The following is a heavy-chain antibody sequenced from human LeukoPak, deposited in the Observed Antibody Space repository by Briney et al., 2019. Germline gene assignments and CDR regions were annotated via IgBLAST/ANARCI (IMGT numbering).Heavy chain of an antibody. D-gene: IGHD6-25*01. CDR2: IYNSGST. V-gene: IGHV4-59*08. CDR1: GDSISNYY. CDR3: ARSAIDAFDI. Sequence: LETLSLTCTVSGDSISNYYWSWIRQPPGKGLECIGYIYNSGSTNYNPSLKSRVSISVDTSKNQFSLKLSSVTAADTAVYYCARSAIDAFDIWGQGTMVTVSS. J-gene: IGHJ3*02.